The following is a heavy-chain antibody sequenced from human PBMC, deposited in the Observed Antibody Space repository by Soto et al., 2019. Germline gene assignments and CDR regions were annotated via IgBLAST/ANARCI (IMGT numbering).Heavy chain of an antibody. J-gene: IGHJ4*02. CDR3: GPRGAVADPRGY. D-gene: IGHD6-19*01. Sequence: QVQLQLWGAGLLKPSETLSLTCAVYGGSFSDFYWTWIRQLPGKGLEWIGEINHSGNTNYNPSLKSRVAISVDTSKNQFSLILDSVTAADTAVYYCGPRGAVADPRGYWGQGTLVTVSS. CDR2: INHSGNT. V-gene: IGHV4-34*01. CDR1: GGSFSDFY.